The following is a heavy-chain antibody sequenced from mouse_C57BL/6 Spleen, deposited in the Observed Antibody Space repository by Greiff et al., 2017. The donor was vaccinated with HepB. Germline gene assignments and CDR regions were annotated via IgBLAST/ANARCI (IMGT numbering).Heavy chain of an antibody. CDR3: AREKITTRYFDV. CDR1: GYSFTGYY. D-gene: IGHD1-1*01. CDR2: INPSTGGT. Sequence: VQLQQSGPELVKPGASVKISCKASGYSFTGYYMNWVKQSPEKSLEWIGEINPSTGGTTYNQKFKAKATLTVDKSSSTAYMQLKSLTSEDSAVYYCAREKITTRYFDVWGTGTTVTVSS. V-gene: IGHV1-42*01. J-gene: IGHJ1*03.